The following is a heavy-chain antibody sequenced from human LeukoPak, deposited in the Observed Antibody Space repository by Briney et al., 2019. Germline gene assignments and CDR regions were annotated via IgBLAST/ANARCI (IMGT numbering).Heavy chain of an antibody. CDR2: TYTSGST. J-gene: IGHJ5*02. D-gene: IGHD3-9*01. CDR1: GGSISSYY. Sequence: SETLSLTCTVSGGSISSYYWSWIRQPAGKGLEWIGRTYTSGSTNYNPSLKSRVTMSVDTSKNQFSLKLSSVTAADTAVYYCARDQYDILTGYSGPGSNWFDPWGQGTLVTVSS. CDR3: ARDQYDILTGYSGPGSNWFDP. V-gene: IGHV4-4*07.